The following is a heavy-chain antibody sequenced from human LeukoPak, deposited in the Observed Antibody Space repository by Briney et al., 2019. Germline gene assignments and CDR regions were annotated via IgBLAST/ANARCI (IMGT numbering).Heavy chain of an antibody. J-gene: IGHJ5*02. CDR1: GGSISSYY. CDR2: IYYSGST. V-gene: IGHV4-59*01. Sequence: PSETLSLTCTVSGGSISSYYWSWIRQPPGKGLEWIGYIYYSGSTNYNPSLKSRVTISVDTSKNQFSLKLSSVTAADTAVYYCARGDAGDYGIDPWGQGTLVTVSS. D-gene: IGHD4-17*01. CDR3: ARGDAGDYGIDP.